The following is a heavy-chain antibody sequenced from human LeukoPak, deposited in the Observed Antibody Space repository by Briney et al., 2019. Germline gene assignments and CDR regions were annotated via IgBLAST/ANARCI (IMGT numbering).Heavy chain of an antibody. D-gene: IGHD6-19*01. Sequence: GGSLRLSCAASGFTFSSYAMNWVRQAPGKGLEWVSVISGSGGSTYYADSVKGRFTISRDNSKNTLYLQMNSLRAEDTAVYYCARRSGIAVAGAFDYWGQGTLVTVSS. V-gene: IGHV3-23*01. CDR1: GFTFSSYA. CDR2: ISGSGGST. CDR3: ARRSGIAVAGAFDY. J-gene: IGHJ4*02.